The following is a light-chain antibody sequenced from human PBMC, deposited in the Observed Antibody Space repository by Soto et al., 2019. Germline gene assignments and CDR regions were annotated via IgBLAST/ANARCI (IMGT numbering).Light chain of an antibody. CDR3: QQYGSSPPAWT. CDR2: GAS. Sequence: EIVLTQSPGTLSSSPGERATLSCRASQSVSSSYLAWYQQKPGQAPRLLIYGASSRATGIPDRFSGSGSGTDFTLTISRLEPEDFAVYYCQQYGSSPPAWTFGQGTKVDIK. V-gene: IGKV3-20*01. CDR1: QSVSSSY. J-gene: IGKJ1*01.